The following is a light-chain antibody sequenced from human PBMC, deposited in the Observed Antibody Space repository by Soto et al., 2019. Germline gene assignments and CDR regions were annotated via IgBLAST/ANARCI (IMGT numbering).Light chain of an antibody. J-gene: IGKJ2*01. CDR2: GAA. CDR1: QSVSSSY. CDR3: QQDGSSPYT. V-gene: IGKV3-20*01. Sequence: EIVLTQSPGPLSLSPGERATLSCRASQSVSSSYLAWYQQKPGQAPRLLIYGAASRATGIPDRFSGSGSGTDFTLTISRLEPEDSAVYYCQQDGSSPYTFGQGTKLEIK.